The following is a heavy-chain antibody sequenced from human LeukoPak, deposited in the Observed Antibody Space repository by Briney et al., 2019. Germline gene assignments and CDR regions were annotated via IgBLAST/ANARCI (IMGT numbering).Heavy chain of an antibody. Sequence: GGSLRLSCAASGFTFSSYWMSWVRPAPGKGLEWVANIKQDGSEKYYVDSVKGRFTISRDNAKNSLYLQMNSLRAEDTAVYYCARILLYHGLWYFDLWGRGTLVTVSS. J-gene: IGHJ2*01. V-gene: IGHV3-7*01. CDR3: ARILLYHGLWYFDL. D-gene: IGHD2/OR15-2a*01. CDR2: IKQDGSEK. CDR1: GFTFSSYW.